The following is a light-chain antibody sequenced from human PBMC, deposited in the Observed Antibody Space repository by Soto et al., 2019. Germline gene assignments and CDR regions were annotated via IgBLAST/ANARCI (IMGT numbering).Light chain of an antibody. CDR1: SSDVGGYNY. J-gene: IGLJ1*01. Sequence: QSALTQPASVSGSPGQSITISCTGTSSDVGGYNYVSWYQQHPAKVPKLMIYDVSNRPSGVSDRFSGSKSGNTASLTISGLQAEDEADYYCHSYTTSSTYVFGTGTKVTVL. CDR3: HSYTTSSTYV. V-gene: IGLV2-14*01. CDR2: DVS.